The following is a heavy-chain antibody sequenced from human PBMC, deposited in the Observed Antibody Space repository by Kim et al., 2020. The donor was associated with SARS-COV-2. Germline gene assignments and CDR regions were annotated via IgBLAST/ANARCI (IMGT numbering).Heavy chain of an antibody. CDR2: INHSGST. J-gene: IGHJ4*02. Sequence: SETLSLTCAVYGGSFSGYYWSWIRQPPGKGLEWIGEINHSGSTNYNPSLKSRVTISVDTSKNQFSLKPSSVTAADTAVYYCAPRGDYYGSGSYSRDYWGQGTLVTVSS. D-gene: IGHD3-10*01. CDR1: GGSFSGYY. CDR3: APRGDYYGSGSYSRDY. V-gene: IGHV4-34*01.